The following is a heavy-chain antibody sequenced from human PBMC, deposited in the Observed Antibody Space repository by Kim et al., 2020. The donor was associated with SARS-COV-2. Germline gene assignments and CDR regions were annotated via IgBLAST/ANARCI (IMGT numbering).Heavy chain of an antibody. CDR3: AREGWDGSSPDY. CDR2: ISYDGSNK. D-gene: IGHD1-26*01. V-gene: IGHV3-30*04. CDR1: GFTFSSYA. J-gene: IGHJ4*02. Sequence: GGSLRLSCAASGFTFSSYAMHWVRQAPGKGLEWVAVISYDGSNKYYADSVKGRFTISRDNSKNTLYLQMNSLRAEDTAVYYCAREGWDGSSPDYWGQGTLVTVSS.